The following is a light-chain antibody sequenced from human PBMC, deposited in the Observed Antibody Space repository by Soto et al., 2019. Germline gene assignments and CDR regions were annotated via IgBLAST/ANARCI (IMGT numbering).Light chain of an antibody. Sequence: QSVLTPPRPVAGAPGPSVPLSLPRTNREVCGYNYVSWYQQHPGKAPKLMIYDVSKRPSGVPDRFSGSKSGNTASLTISGLQAEDEADYYCCSYAGSYTSFYVFGTGTKVTVL. V-gene: IGLV2-11*01. CDR2: DVS. CDR3: CSYAGSYTSFYV. CDR1: NREVCGYNY. J-gene: IGLJ1*01.